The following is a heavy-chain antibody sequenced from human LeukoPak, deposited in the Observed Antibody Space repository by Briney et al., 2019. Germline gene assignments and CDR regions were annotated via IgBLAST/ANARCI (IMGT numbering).Heavy chain of an antibody. D-gene: IGHD1-26*01. CDR2: ISSSSSTI. CDR1: GFTFDDYG. J-gene: IGHJ3*02. V-gene: IGHV3-48*01. CDR3: ARDTIGWEPPAFDI. Sequence: GGSLRLSCAASGFTFDDYGMSWVRQAPGKGLEWVSYISSSSSTIYYADSVKGRFTISRDNAKNSLYLQMNSLRAEDTAVYYCARDTIGWEPPAFDIWGQGTMVTVSS.